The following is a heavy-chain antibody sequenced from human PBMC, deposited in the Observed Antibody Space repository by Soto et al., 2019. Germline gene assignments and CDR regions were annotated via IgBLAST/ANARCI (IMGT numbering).Heavy chain of an antibody. CDR2: ISYDGTNK. Sequence: GGSLRLSCAASGFSFSISPMHWVRQAPGKGPEWVALISYDGTNKFYADSVKGRFTISRDNSKSTLYLQVDSLRPEDAAVYYCARDPKTSGGQHWAFNYFDSWRQRTLVTVSS. CDR1: GFSFSISP. J-gene: IGHJ4*02. CDR3: ARDPKTSGGQHWAFNYFDS. D-gene: IGHD7-27*01. V-gene: IGHV3-30-3*01.